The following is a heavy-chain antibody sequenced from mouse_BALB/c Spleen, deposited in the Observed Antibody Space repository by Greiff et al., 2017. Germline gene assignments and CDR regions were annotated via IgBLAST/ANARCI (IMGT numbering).Heavy chain of an antibody. CDR3: VRTGYGPAY. CDR1: GFTFNTYA. Sequence: EVMLVESGGGLVQPKGSLKLSCAASGFTFNTYAMNWVRQAPGKGLEWVARIRSKSNNYATYYADSVKDRFTISRDDSQSMLYLQMNNLKTEDTAMYYCVRTGYGPAYWGQGTLVTVSA. V-gene: IGHV10-1*02. CDR2: IRSKSNNYAT. J-gene: IGHJ3*01. D-gene: IGHD2-10*02.